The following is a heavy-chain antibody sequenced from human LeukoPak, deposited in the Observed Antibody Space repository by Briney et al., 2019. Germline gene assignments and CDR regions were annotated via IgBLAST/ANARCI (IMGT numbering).Heavy chain of an antibody. V-gene: IGHV4-34*01. Sequence: SETLSLTCAVYGGSFSGYYWSWIRQPPGKGLEWIGEINHSGSTNYNPSLKSRVTISVDTSKNQFSLKLSSVTAADTAVYYCARVDYYYDSSGYFDYWGQGTLVTVSS. CDR3: ARVDYYYDSSGYFDY. D-gene: IGHD3-22*01. CDR2: INHSGST. CDR1: GGSFSGYY. J-gene: IGHJ4*02.